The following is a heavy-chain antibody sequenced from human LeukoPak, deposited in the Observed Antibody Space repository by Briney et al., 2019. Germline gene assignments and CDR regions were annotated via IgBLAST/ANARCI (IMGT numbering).Heavy chain of an antibody. CDR1: GYPFTSYY. CDR2: INPSGGST. J-gene: IGHJ6*03. Sequence: ASVKVSCKASGYPFTSYYMHWVRQAPGQGLEWMGIINPSGGSTSYAQKFQGRVTMTRDTSTSTVYMELSSLRSEDTAVYYCARDLSIAARRAYYYMDVWGKGTTVTVSS. D-gene: IGHD6-6*01. V-gene: IGHV1-46*01. CDR3: ARDLSIAARRAYYYMDV.